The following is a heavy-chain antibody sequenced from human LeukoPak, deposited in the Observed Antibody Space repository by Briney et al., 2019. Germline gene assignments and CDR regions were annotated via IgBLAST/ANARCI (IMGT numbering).Heavy chain of an antibody. CDR3: AKGASSGWLLYWFDP. CDR1: GFTFSNAW. CDR2: VSGSGVST. J-gene: IGHJ5*02. D-gene: IGHD6-19*01. Sequence: GGSLRLSCAASGFTFSNAWISWVRQAPGRGLEWVSGVSGSGVSTYYADSVKGRFTISRDNSKNTLYLQMNSLRAEDTAVYYCAKGASSGWLLYWFDPWGQGSLVTVSS. V-gene: IGHV3-23*01.